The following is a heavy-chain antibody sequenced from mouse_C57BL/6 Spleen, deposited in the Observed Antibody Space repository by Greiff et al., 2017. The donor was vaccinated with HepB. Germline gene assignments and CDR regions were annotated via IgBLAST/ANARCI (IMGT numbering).Heavy chain of an antibody. D-gene: IGHD4-1*02. CDR3: AANWDYAMGY. Sequence: EVQLQQSGPELVKPGASVKISCKASGYTFTDYYMNWVKQSHGKSLEWIGDINPNNGGTSYNQKFKGKATLTVDKSSSTAYMELRSLTSEDSAVYYCAANWDYAMGYWGQGTSVTVSS. J-gene: IGHJ4*01. CDR1: GYTFTDYY. CDR2: INPNNGGT. V-gene: IGHV1-26*01.